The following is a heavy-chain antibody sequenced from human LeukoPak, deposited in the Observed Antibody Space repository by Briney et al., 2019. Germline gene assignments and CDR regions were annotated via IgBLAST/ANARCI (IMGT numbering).Heavy chain of an antibody. CDR2: IRYDGSNK. V-gene: IGHV3-30*02. CDR1: GFTFSSYG. D-gene: IGHD2-15*01. CDR3: AKEASGGTNWFDP. Sequence: GGSLRLSCAASGFTFSSYGMHWVRQAPGKGLEWVAFIRYDGSNKYYADSVKGRFTISRDNSRNTLYLQMNSLRAGDTAVYYCAKEASGGTNWFDPWGQGTLVTVSS. J-gene: IGHJ5*02.